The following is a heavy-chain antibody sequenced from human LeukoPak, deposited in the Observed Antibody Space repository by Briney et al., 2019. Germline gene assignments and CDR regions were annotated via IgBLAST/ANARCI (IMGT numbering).Heavy chain of an antibody. V-gene: IGHV3-48*01. CDR2: ISSSSSTI. J-gene: IGHJ3*02. CDR3: AEGPYYDILTGYSSDAFHI. CDR1: GFTFSSYS. D-gene: IGHD3-9*01. Sequence: GGSLRLSCAASGFTFSSYSMNWVRQAPGKGLEWVSYISSSSSTINYADSVKGRFTISRDNAKNSLYLQMNSLRAEDTAVYYCAEGPYYDILTGYSSDAFHIWGQGTVVTVSS.